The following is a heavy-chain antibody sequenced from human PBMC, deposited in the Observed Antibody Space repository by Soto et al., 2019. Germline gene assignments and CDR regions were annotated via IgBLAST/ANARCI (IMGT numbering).Heavy chain of an antibody. CDR3: ARQASYWHGGGGWLDP. D-gene: IGHD3-16*01. J-gene: IGHJ5*02. CDR1: GFTFSAFD. V-gene: IGHV3-13*01. CDR2: IGTRHDG. Sequence: EVQLVESGGGLVQPGGSLRLSCAASGFTFSAFDMHWVRQPTGKGLEWVSAIGTRHDGYYADSVKGRFTISRENAKNSLDLQMNSLRDEDTAVYYCARQASYWHGGGGWLDPWGQGILVTVSS.